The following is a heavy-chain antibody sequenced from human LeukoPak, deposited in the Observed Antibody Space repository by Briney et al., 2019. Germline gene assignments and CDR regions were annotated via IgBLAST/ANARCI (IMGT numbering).Heavy chain of an antibody. V-gene: IGHV1-18*01. D-gene: IGHD3-10*01. J-gene: IGHJ6*02. CDR1: GYTFTGYG. CDR2: ISAYNGNT. Sequence: ASVKVSCKASGYTFTGYGISWVRQAPGQGLEWMGWISAYNGNTNYAQKLQGRVTMTTDTSTSTAYMELRSLRSDDTAVYYCARDGGDLYYYYGMDVWGQGTTVTVSS. CDR3: ARDGGDLYYYYGMDV.